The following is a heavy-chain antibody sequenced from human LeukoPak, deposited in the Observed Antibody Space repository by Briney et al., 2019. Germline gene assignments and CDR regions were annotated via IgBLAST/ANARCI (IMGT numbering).Heavy chain of an antibody. D-gene: IGHD3-3*01. Sequence: SVKVSCEASGGTFSSYAISWVRQAPGQGLEWMGGIIPIFGTANYAQKFQGRVTITADESTSTAYMELSSLRSEDTAVYYCARGRTILGVASKTEFDYWGQGTLVTVSS. CDR1: GGTFSSYA. CDR2: IIPIFGTA. J-gene: IGHJ4*02. V-gene: IGHV1-69*13. CDR3: ARGRTILGVASKTEFDY.